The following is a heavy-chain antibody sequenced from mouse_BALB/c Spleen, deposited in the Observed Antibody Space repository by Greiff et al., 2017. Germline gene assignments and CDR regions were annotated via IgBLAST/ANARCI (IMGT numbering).Heavy chain of an antibody. Sequence: EVKLVESGGGLVKLGGSLKLSCAASGFTFSSYAMSWVRQTPEKRLEWVASISSGGSTYYPDSVKGRFTISRDNARNILYLQMSSLRSEDTAMYYCARRGYDAMDYWGQGTSVTVSS. V-gene: IGHV5-6-5*01. CDR2: ISSGGST. J-gene: IGHJ4*01. CDR3: ARRGYDAMDY. CDR1: GFTFSSYA.